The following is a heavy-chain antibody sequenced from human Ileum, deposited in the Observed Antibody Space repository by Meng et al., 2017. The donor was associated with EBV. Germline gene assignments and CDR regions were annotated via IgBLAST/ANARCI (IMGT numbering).Heavy chain of an antibody. CDR2: IYYSGTT. CDR3: ARGWDTAMDSG. V-gene: IGHV4-61*01. J-gene: IGHJ4*02. Sequence: QVQLQGSGPGLVKPSATLSLHCTVLGGSVSISSYYWSWIRQPPGKGLEWIGYIYYSGTTNYNPSLESRVTISVDTSKNQFSLKLRSVAASDTAVYYCARGWDTAMDSGWGQGTLVTVSS. CDR1: GGSVSISSYY. D-gene: IGHD5-18*01.